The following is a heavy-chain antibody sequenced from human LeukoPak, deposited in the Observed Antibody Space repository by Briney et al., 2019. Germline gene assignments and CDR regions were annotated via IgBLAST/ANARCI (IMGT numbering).Heavy chain of an antibody. J-gene: IGHJ4*02. Sequence: GGSLRLSCAASGFTFSSYGMNWVRQAPGKGLEWVSYISSSGSTIYYADSVKGRFTISRDNAKNSLYLQMNSLRAEDTAVYYCARLYYDILTGEGGGLDYWGQGTLVTVSS. D-gene: IGHD3-9*01. CDR1: GFTFSSYG. CDR2: ISSSGSTI. CDR3: ARLYYDILTGEGGGLDY. V-gene: IGHV3-48*04.